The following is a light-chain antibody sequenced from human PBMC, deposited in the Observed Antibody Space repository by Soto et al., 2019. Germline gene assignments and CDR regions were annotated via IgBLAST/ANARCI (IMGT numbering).Light chain of an antibody. J-gene: IGLJ1*01. CDR1: SSDVGYYKY. V-gene: IGLV2-8*01. Sequence: QSALTQPLAASGSPGQSVTISCTGTSSDVGYYKYVSWYQHHPDKAPRVVIYDVSQRPSGVPDRFSGSKSGNTASLTITGLQPEDEADYYCPSYGGRNNVVFGSGTKLTVL. CDR2: DVS. CDR3: PSYGGRNNVV.